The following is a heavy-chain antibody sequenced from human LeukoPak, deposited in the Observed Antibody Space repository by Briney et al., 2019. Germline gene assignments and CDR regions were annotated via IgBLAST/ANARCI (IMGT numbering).Heavy chain of an antibody. CDR2: VRTSGSYI. J-gene: IGHJ4*02. Sequence: GGSLRLSCAASGFTFSTYGMHWVRQASGKGLDWVAFVRTSGSYIYYADSVKGRFTISRDNSKNTLYLQMSSLRAEDTAVYYSVKYYRRCCDNSDAYWGQGTLVTVS. D-gene: IGHD6-19*01. V-gene: IGHV3-30*02. CDR3: VKYYRRCCDNSDAY. CDR1: GFTFSTYG.